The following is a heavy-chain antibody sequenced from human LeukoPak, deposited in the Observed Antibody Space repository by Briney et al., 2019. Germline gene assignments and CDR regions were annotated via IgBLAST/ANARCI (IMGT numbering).Heavy chain of an antibody. CDR2: ISDSGSTA. D-gene: IGHD1-26*01. J-gene: IGHJ6*02. CDR3: ARVCGTYPCYYGMDV. V-gene: IGHV3-23*01. Sequence: QPGGSLRLSCAASGFTFSNYAMSWVRQAPGKGLEWVSGISDSGSTAFYADSVKGRFTSSRDNPKSAVYLQMNSLRVDDTAVYYCARVCGTYPCYYGMDVWGQGATVTVSS. CDR1: GFTFSNYA.